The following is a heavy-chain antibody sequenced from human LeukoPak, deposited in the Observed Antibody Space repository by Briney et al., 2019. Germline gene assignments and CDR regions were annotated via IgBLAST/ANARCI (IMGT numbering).Heavy chain of an antibody. J-gene: IGHJ3*02. D-gene: IGHD5-12*01. V-gene: IGHV4-59*01. CDR2: IYYSGST. CDR3: ARDRFIGWLAIDI. Sequence: SETLSLTCTVSGGSISSYYWSWIRQPPGKGLEWIGYIYYSGSTNYNPSLKSRVTISVDTSKNQFSLKLSSVTAADTAVYYCARDRFIGWLAIDIWGQGTMVTVSS. CDR1: GGSISSYY.